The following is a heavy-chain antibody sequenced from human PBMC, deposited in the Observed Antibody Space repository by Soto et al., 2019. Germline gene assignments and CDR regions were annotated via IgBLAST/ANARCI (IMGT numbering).Heavy chain of an antibody. D-gene: IGHD6-13*01. CDR2: ISSSGSTI. CDR1: GVTFSSYE. CDR3: ARDRIGSWYDFDY. Sequence: GESLTIACPASGVTFSSYEMHWVRQAPGKGLEWVSYISSSGSTIYYADSVKGRFTISRDNAKNSLYLQMNSLRAEDTAVYYCARDRIGSWYDFDYWGQGTLVTVSS. V-gene: IGHV3-48*03. J-gene: IGHJ4*02.